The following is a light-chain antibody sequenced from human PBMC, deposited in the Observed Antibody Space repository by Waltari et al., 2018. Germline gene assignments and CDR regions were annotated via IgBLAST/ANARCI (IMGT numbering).Light chain of an antibody. V-gene: IGKV1-NL1*01. J-gene: IGKJ1*01. CDR3: QQYYSTLWT. CDR1: QGISNS. Sequence: DIQMTQSPSSLSASVGDRVTITCRASQGISNSLAWYQQKPGKAPKLLLYAASRLESGVPSRFSGSGSGTDYTLTISSLQPEDFATYDCQQYYSTLWTFGQGTKVEIK. CDR2: AAS.